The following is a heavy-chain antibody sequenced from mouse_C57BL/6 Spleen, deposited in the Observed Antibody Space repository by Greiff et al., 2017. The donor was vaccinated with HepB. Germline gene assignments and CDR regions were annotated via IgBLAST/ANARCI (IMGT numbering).Heavy chain of an antibody. J-gene: IGHJ2*01. CDR3: ARRGWSNYFDY. Sequence: QVQLQQSGAELVKPGASVKLSCKASGYTFTSYWMQWVKQRPGQGLEWIGEIDPSDSYTNYNQKFKGKATLTVDTSSSTAYMQLSSLTSEDSAVYYCARRGWSNYFDYWGQGTTLTVSS. CDR1: GYTFTSYW. V-gene: IGHV1-50*01. D-gene: IGHD1-1*02. CDR2: IDPSDSYT.